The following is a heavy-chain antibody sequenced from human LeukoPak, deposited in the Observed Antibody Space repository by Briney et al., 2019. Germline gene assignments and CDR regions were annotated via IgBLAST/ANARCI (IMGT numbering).Heavy chain of an antibody. D-gene: IGHD1-14*01. V-gene: IGHV3-21*01. CDR1: GFTFSSYS. J-gene: IGHJ4*02. CDR3: ARIAFRGTSGVDY. Sequence: GGSLRLSCAASGFTFSSYSMNWVRQAPGKGLEWVSSISSSSSYIYYADSVKGRFTISRDNAQNSLYLQMNSLRAEDTAVYYCARIAFRGTSGVDYWGQGTLVTVSS. CDR2: ISSSSSYI.